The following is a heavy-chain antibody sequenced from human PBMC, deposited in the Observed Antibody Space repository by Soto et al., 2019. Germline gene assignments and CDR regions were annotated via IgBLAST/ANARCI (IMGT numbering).Heavy chain of an antibody. J-gene: IGHJ5*02. Sequence: QVQLVASGGGLVKPGGSLRLSCAASGFTFSDYYMSWIRQAPGKGLEWVSYISSSSSYTNYADSVKGRFTISRDNAKNSLYLQMNSLRAEDTAVYYCASPNYDSSGYESWGQGTLVTVSS. CDR3: ASPNYDSSGYES. CDR2: ISSSSSYT. CDR1: GFTFSDYY. V-gene: IGHV3-11*06. D-gene: IGHD3-22*01.